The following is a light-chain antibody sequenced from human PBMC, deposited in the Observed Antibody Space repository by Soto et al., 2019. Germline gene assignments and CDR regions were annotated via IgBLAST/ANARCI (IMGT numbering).Light chain of an antibody. CDR1: QSVRSSY. CDR3: QQYGTSPRT. Sequence: EIVLTQSPGPLSLSPGERATLSCRASQSVRSSYLAWYQQKLGQAPRLLIYGVSNRATGIPDRFSGSGSGTYFTLTISRLESEDFAVYYCQQYGTSPRTFGQGTKVEIK. J-gene: IGKJ1*01. CDR2: GVS. V-gene: IGKV3-20*01.